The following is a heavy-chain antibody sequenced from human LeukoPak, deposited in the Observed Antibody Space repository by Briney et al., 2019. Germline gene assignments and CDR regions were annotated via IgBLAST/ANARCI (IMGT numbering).Heavy chain of an antibody. D-gene: IGHD1-14*01. CDR3: ARGGITAYYFDY. Sequence: TSETLSLTCTVSGGSISSYYWSWIRQPPGKGLEWIGYIYYSGSTNYNPSLKSRVTISVDTSKNQFSLKLSSVTAADTAVYYCARGGITAYYFDYWGQGTLVTVSS. CDR2: IYYSGST. CDR1: GGSISSYY. J-gene: IGHJ4*02. V-gene: IGHV4-59*01.